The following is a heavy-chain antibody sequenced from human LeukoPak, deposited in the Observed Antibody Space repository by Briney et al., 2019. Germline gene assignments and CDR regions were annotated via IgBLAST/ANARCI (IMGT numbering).Heavy chain of an antibody. V-gene: IGHV3-23*01. CDR3: ARDPNGDYIGAFEI. CDR1: GFTFSSYA. Sequence: GGSLRLSCTASGFTFSSYAMMWLRQASGKGLEWVSAIRGGGATTLYADSVKGRVTISRDNSKNTLYLQMRSLRDDDTAVYYCARDPNGDYIGAFEIWGQGTMVTVSS. D-gene: IGHD4-17*01. J-gene: IGHJ3*02. CDR2: IRGGGATT.